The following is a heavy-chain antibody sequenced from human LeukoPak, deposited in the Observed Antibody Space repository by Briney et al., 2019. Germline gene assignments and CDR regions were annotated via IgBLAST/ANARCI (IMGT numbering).Heavy chain of an antibody. J-gene: IGHJ4*02. CDR3: ARVYQGVSLFDGIDY. CDR2: ISTSSSYI. V-gene: IGHV3-21*01. CDR1: GFTFSGYS. Sequence: GGSLRLSCAASGFTFSGYSMNWVRQAPGKGLEWVSSISTSSSYINYADSVKGRFTISRDNAKKSLSLQMNSLRAEDTAVYYCARVYQGVSLFDGIDYWGQGTLVTVSS. D-gene: IGHD3-10*01.